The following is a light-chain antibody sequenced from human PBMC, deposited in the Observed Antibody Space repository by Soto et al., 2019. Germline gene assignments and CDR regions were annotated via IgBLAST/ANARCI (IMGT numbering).Light chain of an antibody. J-gene: IGKJ1*01. Sequence: EILMTQSPATLSVSPGETATLSCRASQSLSSSLAWYQSKPGQAPRLLIYGASTRATGVPVRFSGSGSGTEFTLTISSLQSEDFAVYYCQQYNNWLRTFGQGTKLELK. V-gene: IGKV3-15*01. CDR2: GAS. CDR3: QQYNNWLRT. CDR1: QSLSSS.